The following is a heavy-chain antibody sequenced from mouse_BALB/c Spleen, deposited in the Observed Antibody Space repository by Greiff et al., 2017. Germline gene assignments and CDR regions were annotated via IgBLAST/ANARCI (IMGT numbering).Heavy chain of an antibody. CDR2: IYPGSGST. CDR3: TREGLRYDFDY. V-gene: IGHV1S22*01. Sequence: LQHPGSELVRPGASVKLSCKASGYTFTSYWMHWVKQRPGQGLEWIGNIYPGSGSTNYDEKFKSKATLTVDTSSSTAYMQLSSLTSEDSAVYYCTREGLRYDFDYWGQGTTLTVSS. CDR1: GYTFTSYW. J-gene: IGHJ2*01. D-gene: IGHD1-1*01.